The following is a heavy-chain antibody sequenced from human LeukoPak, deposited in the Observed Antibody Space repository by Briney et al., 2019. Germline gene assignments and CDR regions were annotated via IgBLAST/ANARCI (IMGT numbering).Heavy chain of an antibody. J-gene: IGHJ4*02. CDR1: GGTFSSYA. Sequence: SVKVSCKASGGTFSSYAISWVRQAPGQGLEWMGRIIPIFCIANYAQKFQGRVTITADKSTSAAYMELSSLRSEDTAVYYCAGSSYGDYGFTTSSFDYWGQGTLVTVSS. CDR3: AGSSYGDYGFTTSSFDY. CDR2: IIPIFCIA. V-gene: IGHV1-69*04. D-gene: IGHD4-17*01.